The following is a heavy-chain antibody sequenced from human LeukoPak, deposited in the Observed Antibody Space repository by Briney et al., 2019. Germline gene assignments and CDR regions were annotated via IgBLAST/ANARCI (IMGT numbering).Heavy chain of an antibody. J-gene: IGHJ6*03. D-gene: IGHD1-26*01. CDR1: GYTFTSYY. Sequence: VASVKVSCKASGYTFTSYYLHWVRQAPGQGLEWTAIINPSGGSTSYAQKFQGRVTMTRDMSTSTVYMEVSSLRSEDTAVYYCARDSVVGATRSTDFIYYYYMDVWGKGTTVTVSS. CDR2: INPSGGST. V-gene: IGHV1-46*01. CDR3: ARDSVVGATRSTDFIYYYYMDV.